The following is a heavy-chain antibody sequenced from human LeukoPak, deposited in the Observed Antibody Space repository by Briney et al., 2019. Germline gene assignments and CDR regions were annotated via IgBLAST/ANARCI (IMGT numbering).Heavy chain of an antibody. D-gene: IGHD3-22*01. J-gene: IGHJ4*02. CDR3: AREGRYYDSSGYSTRGVVDY. V-gene: IGHV4-31*03. CDR1: GGSISSGGYY. Sequence: SQTLSLTCTVSGGSISSGGYYWSWIRQHPGKGLEWIGYIYYSGSTYYNPSLKSRVTISVDTSKNQFSLKLSSVTAADTAVYYCAREGRYYDSSGYSTRGVVDYWGQETLVTVSS. CDR2: IYYSGST.